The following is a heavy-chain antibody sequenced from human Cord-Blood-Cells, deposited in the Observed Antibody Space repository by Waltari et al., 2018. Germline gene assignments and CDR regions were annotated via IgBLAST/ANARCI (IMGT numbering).Heavy chain of an antibody. CDR1: GYTFTSYG. D-gene: IGHD2-15*01. J-gene: IGHJ4*02. CDR2: ISAYNGNT. CDR3: ARDTLVGYCSGGSCYSNFDY. Sequence: QVQLVQSGAEVKKPGASVKVSCTASGYTFTSYGISWVRQAPGQGLEWMGWISAYNGNTNYAQKLQGRVTMTTDTSTSTAYMELRSLRSDDTAVYYCARDTLVGYCSGGSCYSNFDYWGQGTLVTVSS. V-gene: IGHV1-18*01.